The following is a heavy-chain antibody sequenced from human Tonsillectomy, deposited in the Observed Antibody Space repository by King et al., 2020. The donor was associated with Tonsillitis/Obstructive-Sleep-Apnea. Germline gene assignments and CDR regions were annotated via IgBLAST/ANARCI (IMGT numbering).Heavy chain of an antibody. D-gene: IGHD3-3*01. V-gene: IGHV3-7*01. CDR1: GFTFSSYW. J-gene: IGHJ4*02. CDR3: ARLRRITIFGVVISGLYYFDY. Sequence: VQLVESGGGLVQPGGSLRLSCAASGFTFSSYWMSWVRQAPGKGLEWVANIKQDGSEKYYVDSVKGRFTISRDNAKNSLYLQMNSLRAEDTAVYYCARLRRITIFGVVISGLYYFDYWGQGTLVTVSS. CDR2: IKQDGSEK.